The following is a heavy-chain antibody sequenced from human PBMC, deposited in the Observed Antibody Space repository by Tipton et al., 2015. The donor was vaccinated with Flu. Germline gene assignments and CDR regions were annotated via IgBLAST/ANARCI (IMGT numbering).Heavy chain of an antibody. CDR2: MYTNGDT. J-gene: IGHJ4*02. V-gene: IGHV4-61*02. D-gene: IGHD3-10*01. CDR3: ARSPSYSGSGIYPYYFDD. CDR1: GASIGSGSYY. Sequence: LRLPCTVSGASIGSGSYYWSWIRQPAGKGLEWIGRMYTNGDTNTNPSLKSRVSISLDTSKNQFSLQPNSVTAEDTAVYYCARSPSYSGSGIYPYYFDDWGQGTLVTVSS.